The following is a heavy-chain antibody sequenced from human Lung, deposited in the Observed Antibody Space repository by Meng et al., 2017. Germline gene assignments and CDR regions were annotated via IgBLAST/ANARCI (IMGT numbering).Heavy chain of an antibody. J-gene: IGHJ4*02. CDR2: ISSSSSYI. CDR3: TWDDKAVSDY. D-gene: IGHD3-9*01. Sequence: VQLVEAGGGLVKPGGSLRLSCAASGFTFSSYSMNWVRQAPGKGLEWVSSISSSSSYIYYADSVKGRFTISRDDSKSTLNLYLSGLRTDDTGVYYCTWDDKAVSDYWGQGTLVTVSS. CDR1: GFTFSSYS. V-gene: IGHV3-21*03.